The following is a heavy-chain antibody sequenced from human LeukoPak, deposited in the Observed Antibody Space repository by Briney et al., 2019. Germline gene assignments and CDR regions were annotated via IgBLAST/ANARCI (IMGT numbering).Heavy chain of an antibody. J-gene: IGHJ4*02. V-gene: IGHV5-51*01. D-gene: IGHD3-22*01. CDR1: GYSFTNYW. CDR2: IYPGDSDA. CDR3: ARQFYYDRSGFFEGAY. Sequence: GESLKISCKGSGYSFTNYWIDWVRQMPGKGLEWMGIIYPGDSDARYSPSFQGQVTVSADRSISTAYLQWSSLKASDTAMYYCARQFYYDRSGFFEGAYWGQGSLVTVSS.